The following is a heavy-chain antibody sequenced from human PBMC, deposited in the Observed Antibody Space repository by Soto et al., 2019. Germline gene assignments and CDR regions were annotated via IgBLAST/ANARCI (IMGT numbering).Heavy chain of an antibody. CDR2: IYYSGST. Sequence: SETLSLTCTVSGGSISSGDYYWSWIRQPPGKGLEWIGYIYYSGSTYYNPSLKSRVTISVDRSKNQFSLKLSSVTAADTAVYYCARFRVMITFGGVIVEAFDIWGQGPMVT. CDR1: GGSISSGDYY. V-gene: IGHV4-30-4*01. J-gene: IGHJ3*02. CDR3: ARFRVMITFGGVIVEAFDI. D-gene: IGHD3-16*02.